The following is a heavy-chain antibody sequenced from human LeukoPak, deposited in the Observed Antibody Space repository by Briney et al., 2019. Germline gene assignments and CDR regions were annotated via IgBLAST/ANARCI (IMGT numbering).Heavy chain of an antibody. J-gene: IGHJ4*02. CDR3: ARGSSGYYDY. CDR2: IYYSGST. CDR1: GGSISSSSYY. V-gene: IGHV4-39*07. D-gene: IGHD3-22*01. Sequence: SETLSLTCTVSGGSISSSSYYWGWIRQPPGTGLEWLGSIYYSGSTYYNPSLKSRVTISVNTSKNQFSLKLSSVTAADTAVYYCARGSSGYYDYWGQGTLVTVSS.